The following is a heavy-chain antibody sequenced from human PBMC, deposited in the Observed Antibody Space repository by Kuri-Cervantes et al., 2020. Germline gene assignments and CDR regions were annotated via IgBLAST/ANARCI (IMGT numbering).Heavy chain of an antibody. J-gene: IGHJ6*03. Sequence: SETLSLTCAVYGGSFSDYYWNWIRQPPGKGLEWIGEINHSGRNNYNPSLKSRVTISIDTSKNQFSLKLSSVTAADTAVYYCARGSDARRKRYYYYMDVWGKGTTVTVSS. CDR3: ARGSDARRKRYYYYMDV. CDR2: INHSGRN. D-gene: IGHD1-14*01. CDR1: GGSFSDYY. V-gene: IGHV4-34*01.